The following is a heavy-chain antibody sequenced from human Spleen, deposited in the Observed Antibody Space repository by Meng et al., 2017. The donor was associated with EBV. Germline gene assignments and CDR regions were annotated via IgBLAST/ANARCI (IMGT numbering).Heavy chain of an antibody. Sequence: LPVWGPRVWRPSQTLSLTCGVSGDSIKFGGYYWSWIRQPPRKGLEWLGYIYYTGSTYYNPSLKSRLTVSVDTSKNQFSLNLTSVTAADTAVYYCARARRNGYCFDYWGQGTLVTVFS. CDR3: ARARRNGYCFDY. J-gene: IGHJ4*02. CDR1: GDSIKFGGYY. D-gene: IGHD2-8*01. V-gene: IGHV4-30-4*01. CDR2: IYYTGST.